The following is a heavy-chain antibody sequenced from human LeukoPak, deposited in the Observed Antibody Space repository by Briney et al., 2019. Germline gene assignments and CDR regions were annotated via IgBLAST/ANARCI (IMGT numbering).Heavy chain of an antibody. CDR3: AREEYCSSTSCYWGNYYYYYMDV. V-gene: IGHV3-7*01. D-gene: IGHD2-2*01. J-gene: IGHJ6*03. CDR2: IKQDGSEK. CDR1: GFTFSSYW. Sequence: PGGSLRLSCAASGFTFSSYWMSWVRQAPGKGLEWVANIKQDGSEKYYVDSVKGRFTISRDNAKNSLYLQMNSLRAEDTAVYYCAREEYCSSTSCYWGNYYYYYMDVWGKGTTVTVSS.